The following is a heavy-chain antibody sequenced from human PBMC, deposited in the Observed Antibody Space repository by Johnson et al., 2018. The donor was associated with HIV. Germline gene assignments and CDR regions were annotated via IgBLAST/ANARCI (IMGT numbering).Heavy chain of an antibody. CDR3: TTDITMLVVGPDGFDI. Sequence: QVQLVESGVGVVQPGRSLRLSCVASGFTFFSYGMHWVRQAPGKGLEWVAVISYDGSNKYYADSVKGRFTISRDNSKNTLYLQMNSLKIEDTAVYYCTTDITMLVVGPDGFDIWGQGTMVTVSS. J-gene: IGHJ3*02. CDR2: ISYDGSNK. CDR1: GFTFFSYG. V-gene: IGHV3-30*03. D-gene: IGHD3-22*01.